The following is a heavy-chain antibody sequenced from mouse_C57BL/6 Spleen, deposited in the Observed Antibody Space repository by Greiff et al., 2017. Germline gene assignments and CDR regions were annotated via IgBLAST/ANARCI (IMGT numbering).Heavy chain of an antibody. CDR2: IDPEDGET. Sequence: EVQLQQSGAELVKPGASVKLSCTASGFNIKVYYMHWVKQRTEQGLEWIGRIDPEDGETKYAPKFQGKATITADTSSNTAYLQLSSLTSEDTAVYYCARSGDGYYGGYFDVWGTGTTVTVSS. D-gene: IGHD2-3*01. J-gene: IGHJ1*03. V-gene: IGHV14-2*01. CDR1: GFNIKVYY. CDR3: ARSGDGYYGGYFDV.